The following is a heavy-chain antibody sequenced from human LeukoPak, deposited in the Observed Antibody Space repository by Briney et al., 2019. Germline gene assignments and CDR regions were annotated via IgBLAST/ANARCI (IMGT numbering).Heavy chain of an antibody. V-gene: IGHV3-33*08. CDR3: ARAEDYDSSGYVDAFDI. CDR2: IWYDGSNK. Sequence: GGSLRLSCEVSGFTFSSHSMNWVRQAPGKGLEWVAVIWYDGSNKYYADSVKGRFSISRDNSKNTLYLHMNSLRAEDTALYYCARAEDYDSSGYVDAFDIWGQGTMVTVSS. D-gene: IGHD3-22*01. CDR1: GFTFSSHS. J-gene: IGHJ3*02.